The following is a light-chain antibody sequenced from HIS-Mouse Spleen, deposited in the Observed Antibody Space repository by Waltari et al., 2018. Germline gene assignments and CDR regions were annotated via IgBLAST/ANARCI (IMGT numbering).Light chain of an antibody. Sequence: DVVMTQSPLSLPVTLGQPASISCRSSQSLVHSDGNTYLNWFQQRPGQSPRRLIYKVSNRDSGVPDRFSGSGSGTDFTLKISRVAAEDVGVYYCMQGTHWPITFGQGTKLEIK. CDR2: KVS. J-gene: IGKJ2*01. CDR1: QSLVHSDGNTY. V-gene: IGKV2-30*02. CDR3: MQGTHWPIT.